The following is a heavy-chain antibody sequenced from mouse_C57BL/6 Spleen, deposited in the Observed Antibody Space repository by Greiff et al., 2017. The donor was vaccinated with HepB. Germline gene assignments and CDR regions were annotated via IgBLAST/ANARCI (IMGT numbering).Heavy chain of an antibody. CDR2: IYPGDGDT. D-gene: IGHD1-2*01. V-gene: IGHV1-80*01. J-gene: IGHJ4*01. CDR3: ARRLPRDAMDY. Sequence: VQLQQSGAELVKPGASVKISCKASGYAFSSYWMNWVKQRPGKGLEWIGQIYPGDGDTNYNGKFKGTATLTADKSSSTAYMQLSSLTSEDSAVYFCARRLPRDAMDYWGQGTSVTVSS. CDR1: GYAFSSYW.